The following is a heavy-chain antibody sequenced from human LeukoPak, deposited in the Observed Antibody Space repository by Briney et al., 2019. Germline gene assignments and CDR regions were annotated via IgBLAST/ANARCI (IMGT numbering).Heavy chain of an antibody. CDR3: ARVPDCSSTSCYGSDRPYYYYGMDV. CDR2: IYYSGST. J-gene: IGHJ6*02. D-gene: IGHD2-2*01. CDR1: GGSISSYY. Sequence: SETLSLTCTVSGGSISSYYWSWIRQPPGKGLEWIGYIYYSGSTNYNPSLKSRVTISVDTSKNQFSLKLSSVTAADTAVYYCARVPDCSSTSCYGSDRPYYYYGMDVWGQGTTVTVSS. V-gene: IGHV4-59*08.